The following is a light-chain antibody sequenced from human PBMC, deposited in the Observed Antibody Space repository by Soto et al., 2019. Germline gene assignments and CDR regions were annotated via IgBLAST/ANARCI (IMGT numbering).Light chain of an antibody. CDR3: NSYAGTSYV. J-gene: IGLJ1*01. Sequence: QSALTQPASVSGTPGQSITICCTGTSSDVGAYNYVSWYQQYPGKAPKLIIYDVSNRPSGVSCRFSGSKSGNTASLTISELQAEDEADYYCNSYAGTSYVFGTGTKVTVL. V-gene: IGLV2-14*03. CDR1: SSDVGAYNY. CDR2: DVS.